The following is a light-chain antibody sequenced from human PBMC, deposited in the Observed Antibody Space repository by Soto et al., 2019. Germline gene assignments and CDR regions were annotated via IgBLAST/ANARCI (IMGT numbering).Light chain of an antibody. CDR1: QSVDNTF. CDR2: GVC. CDR3: QQYMSSVT. Sequence: EIVLTQSPGSLSLSPGERATLSCRASQSVDNTFFAWYQKKPGQAPRLLMYGVCKRATGIPDRFSRSGSGKDLILTISRLEPEDFAVYYCQQYMSSVTFVQGTRVEIK. V-gene: IGKV3-20*01. J-gene: IGKJ1*01.